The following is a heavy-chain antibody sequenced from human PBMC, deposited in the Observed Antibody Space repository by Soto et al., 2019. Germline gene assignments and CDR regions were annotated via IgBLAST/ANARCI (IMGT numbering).Heavy chain of an antibody. CDR3: AGQHQWLDS. D-gene: IGHD6-19*01. CDR1: GDSVSSNSAA. CDR2: TYYRSKWHN. J-gene: IGHJ4*02. Sequence: SQTLSLTCAISGDSVSSNSAAWSWIRQSPSRGLEWLGRTYYRSKWHNDFAVSVKSRITIKPDTSKNQFSLQLNSVTPEDTAVYYCAGQHQWLDSWGQGTLVTVSS. V-gene: IGHV6-1*01.